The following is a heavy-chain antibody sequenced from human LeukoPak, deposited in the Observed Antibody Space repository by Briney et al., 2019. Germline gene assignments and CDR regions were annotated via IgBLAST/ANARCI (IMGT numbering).Heavy chain of an antibody. J-gene: IGHJ6*02. Sequence: SQTLSLTCTVSGGSISSGGYYWSWLRQHPGKGLEWIGYIYYSGSTYYNPSLKSRVTIPVDTSKNQFSLKLSSVTAADTAVYYCARVPYDYVWGSYPGMDVWGQGTTVTVSS. CDR1: GGSISSGGYY. D-gene: IGHD3-16*02. CDR2: IYYSGST. CDR3: ARVPYDYVWGSYPGMDV. V-gene: IGHV4-31*03.